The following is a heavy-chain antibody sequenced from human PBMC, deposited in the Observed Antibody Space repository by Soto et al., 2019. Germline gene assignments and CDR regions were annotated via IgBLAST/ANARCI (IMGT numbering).Heavy chain of an antibody. CDR1: GYTFTSYG. V-gene: IGHV1-18*04. J-gene: IGHJ5*02. D-gene: IGHD3-16*01. CDR2: ISAYNGNT. Sequence: GASVKVSCKASGYTFTSYGISWVRQAPGQGLEWMGWISAYNGNTNYAQKLQGRVTMTTDTSTSTAYMELRSLRSDDTAVYYCARVLGEPPDPLRFDPWGQGTLVTVSS. CDR3: ARVLGEPPDPLRFDP.